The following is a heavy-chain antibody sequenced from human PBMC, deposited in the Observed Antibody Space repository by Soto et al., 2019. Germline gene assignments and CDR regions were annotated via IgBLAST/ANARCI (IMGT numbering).Heavy chain of an antibody. Sequence: GGSLRLSCVASGFTFISSFMGWVRQAPGKGLEWVANINQDGGGTYYVDSVEGRFTISRDNAKDSLYLQMNSLRGEDTAVYYCARYFRGSARYFFDYWGQGTLVTVSS. CDR3: ARYFRGSARYFFDY. V-gene: IGHV3-7*03. CDR2: INQDGGGT. J-gene: IGHJ4*02. CDR1: GFTFISSF. D-gene: IGHD6-19*01.